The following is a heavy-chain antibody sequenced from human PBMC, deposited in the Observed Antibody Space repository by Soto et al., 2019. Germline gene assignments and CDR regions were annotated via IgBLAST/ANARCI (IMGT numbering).Heavy chain of an antibody. D-gene: IGHD3-3*01. CDR2: ISGSGGST. V-gene: IGHV3-23*01. CDR3: AKAVPPPRFLEWLFPFDY. Sequence: PGGSLRLSCAASGFTFSSYAMSWVRQAPGKGLEWVSAISGSGGSTYYADSVKGRFTISRDNSKNTLYLQMNSLRAEDTAVYYCAKAVPPPRFLEWLFPFDYWGQGTLVTVSS. J-gene: IGHJ4*02. CDR1: GFTFSSYA.